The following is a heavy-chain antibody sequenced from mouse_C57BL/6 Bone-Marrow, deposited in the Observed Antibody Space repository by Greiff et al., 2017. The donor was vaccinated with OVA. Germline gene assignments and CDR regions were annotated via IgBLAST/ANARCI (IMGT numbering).Heavy chain of an antibody. V-gene: IGHV1-15*01. Sequence: QVQLQQSGAELVRPGASVTLSCKASGYTFTDYEMHWVQQTPVHGLEWIGAIDPETGGTAYNQKFKGKAILTADKSSSPAYMELRSLTSEDSAVYYCTRGDDYDPPFAYWGQGTLVTVSA. D-gene: IGHD2-4*01. CDR1: GYTFTDYE. CDR3: TRGDDYDPPFAY. J-gene: IGHJ3*01. CDR2: IDPETGGT.